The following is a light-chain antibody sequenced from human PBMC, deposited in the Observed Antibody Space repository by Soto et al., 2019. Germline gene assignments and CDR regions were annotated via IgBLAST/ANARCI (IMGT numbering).Light chain of an antibody. Sequence: QSALTQPASVSGSPGQTVIISCTGTSSDIGGYNSFSWYQQHPCRAPKLILFDVSNRPSKIPDRCSGSKSDNTASLTISGLQAEDEADYYCSSYSTSSTLILFGGGTKVTVL. CDR3: SSYSTSSTLIL. J-gene: IGLJ2*01. CDR2: DVS. V-gene: IGLV2-14*03. CDR1: SSDIGGYNS.